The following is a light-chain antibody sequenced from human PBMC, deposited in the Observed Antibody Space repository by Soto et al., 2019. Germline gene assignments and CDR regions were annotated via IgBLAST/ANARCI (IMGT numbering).Light chain of an antibody. CDR1: SSDIGGYNY. V-gene: IGLV2-14*01. CDR3: CSFTGSSPLYV. CDR2: DVS. Sequence: QSALTQPASVSGSPGQSITISCTGTSSDIGGYNYVSWYQQHPGKAPKLVIHDVSDRPSGVSNRFSGSKSGNMASLTISGLQAEDEAHYYCCSFTGSSPLYVFGTGTKLTVL. J-gene: IGLJ1*01.